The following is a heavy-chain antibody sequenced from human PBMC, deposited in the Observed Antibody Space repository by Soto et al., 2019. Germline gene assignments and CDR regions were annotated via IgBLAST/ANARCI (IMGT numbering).Heavy chain of an antibody. CDR3: ASAARGIVTINWFDP. V-gene: IGHV4-59*01. D-gene: IGHD1-26*01. CDR1: GGSISSYY. Sequence: PSETLSLTCTVSGGSISSYYWSWIRQPPGKGLEWLGYIYYSGSTTYNPSLKSRVTISVDTSKNGFSLKLSSVTAADAAVYYCASAARGIVTINWFDPWGQGTLVTVSS. J-gene: IGHJ5*02. CDR2: IYYSGST.